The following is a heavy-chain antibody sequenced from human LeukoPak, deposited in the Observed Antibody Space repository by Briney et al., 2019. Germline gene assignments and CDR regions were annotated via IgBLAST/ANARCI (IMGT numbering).Heavy chain of an antibody. J-gene: IGHJ6*04. Sequence: GGSLRLSCAASGFTFSSYEMNWVRQAPGKGLGWVSYISSSGSTIYYADSVKGRFTISRDNAKNSLYLQMNSLRAEDTAVYYCAELGITMIGGVWGKGTTVTIPS. D-gene: IGHD3-10*02. CDR1: GFTFSSYE. CDR3: AELGITMIGGV. V-gene: IGHV3-48*03. CDR2: ISSSGSTI.